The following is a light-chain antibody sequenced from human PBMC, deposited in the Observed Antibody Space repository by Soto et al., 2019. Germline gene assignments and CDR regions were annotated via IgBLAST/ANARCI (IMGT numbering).Light chain of an antibody. CDR3: CSHAGSYTYV. V-gene: IGLV2-11*01. CDR1: SSDVGGYNY. Sequence: QSALTQPRSVTGSPGQSVTISCTGTSSDVGGYNYVSWYQQHPGKAPKVMIYDVSKRPSGVPDRFSGSKSGNTASLTISGLQAEDEADYYGCSHAGSYTYVFGTGTKVTVL. CDR2: DVS. J-gene: IGLJ1*01.